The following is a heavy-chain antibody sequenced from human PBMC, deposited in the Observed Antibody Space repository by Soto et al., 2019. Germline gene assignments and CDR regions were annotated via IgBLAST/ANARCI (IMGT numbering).Heavy chain of an antibody. V-gene: IGHV1-3*01. J-gene: IGHJ4*02. Sequence: ASVKVSCKASGYTFTRYAMHWVRQAPGQRLEWMGWISAGNGNTNYSQKLQGRVTMTTDTSTSTAYMELRSLRSDDTAVYYCARDEFGDPGVYWGQGTLVTVSS. CDR1: GYTFTRYA. D-gene: IGHD4-17*01. CDR3: ARDEFGDPGVY. CDR2: ISAGNGNT.